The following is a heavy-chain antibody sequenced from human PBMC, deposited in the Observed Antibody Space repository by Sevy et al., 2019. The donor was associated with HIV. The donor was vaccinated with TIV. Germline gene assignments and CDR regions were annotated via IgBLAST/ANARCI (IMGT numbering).Heavy chain of an antibody. D-gene: IGHD2-2*01. CDR3: ARGPLRYCSSTSCYEGDYYYYGMDV. V-gene: IGHV3-33*01. CDR2: TWYDGNNK. Sequence: GGSLRLSCAASGFTFSNYGIHWVRQAPGKGLEWVAVTWYDGNNKNYTDSVKGRFTISRDNSKKTGYLQVNSLRAEDTAVYYCARGPLRYCSSTSCYEGDYYYYGMDVWGQGTTVTVSS. J-gene: IGHJ6*02. CDR1: GFTFSNYG.